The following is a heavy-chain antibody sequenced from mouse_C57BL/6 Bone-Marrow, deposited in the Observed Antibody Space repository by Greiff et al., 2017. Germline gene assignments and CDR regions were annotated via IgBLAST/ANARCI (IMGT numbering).Heavy chain of an antibody. CDR1: GFNIKDDY. V-gene: IGHV14-4*01. Sequence: VQLQQSGAELVRPGASVKLSCTASGFNIKDDYMHWVKQRPEQGLEWIGWIDPENGDTEYASKFQGKATITADTSSNTAYLQLSSLTSEDTAVYYCATLCRGVYFDVWGTGTTVTVSS. CDR2: IDPENGDT. J-gene: IGHJ1*03. CDR3: ATLCRGVYFDV.